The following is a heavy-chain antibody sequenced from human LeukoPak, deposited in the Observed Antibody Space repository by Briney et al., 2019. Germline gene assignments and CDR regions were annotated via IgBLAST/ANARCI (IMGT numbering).Heavy chain of an antibody. D-gene: IGHD3-16*02. Sequence: SETLSLTCTVSGGSISSYYWSWIRQPAGKGLEWIGNIFYSGSTYYSPSLKSRVTISLDTSRNQFSLKLNSVTAADTAVYYCAKSNSYGLVDIWGQGTMVTVSS. J-gene: IGHJ3*02. CDR1: GGSISSYY. CDR2: IFYSGST. CDR3: AKSNSYGLVDI. V-gene: IGHV4-59*12.